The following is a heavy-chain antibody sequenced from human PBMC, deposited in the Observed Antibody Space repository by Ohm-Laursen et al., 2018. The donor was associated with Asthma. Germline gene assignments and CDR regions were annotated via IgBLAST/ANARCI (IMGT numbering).Heavy chain of an antibody. CDR1: GFTFSTYW. CDR2: VYGDGSNT. V-gene: IGHV3-74*01. CDR3: TRGGHYGSYFDY. Sequence: GSLRLSCAASGFTFSTYWMHWVRQAPGKGLVWVSRVYGDGSNTIYADPVKGRFTISRDNAKNTLYLQMNSLRAEDTAVYYCTRGGHYGSYFDYWGQGTLVTVSS. J-gene: IGHJ4*02. D-gene: IGHD4-17*01.